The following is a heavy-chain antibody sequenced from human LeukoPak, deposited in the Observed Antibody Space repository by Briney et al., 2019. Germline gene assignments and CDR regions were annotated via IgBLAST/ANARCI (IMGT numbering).Heavy chain of an antibody. CDR3: ARVAIPGAMDLRFDN. Sequence: PSETLSLTCNVSGGSISSYYWSWIRQSPGKGLEWIGYIYDSGSTDYNPSLKSRVTISVDTSKSQFSLNLSSVSAADTAVYFCARVAIPGAMDLRFDNWGQGAVVTVSS. CDR2: IYDSGST. CDR1: GGSISSYY. D-gene: IGHD2-2*01. V-gene: IGHV4-59*01. J-gene: IGHJ4*02.